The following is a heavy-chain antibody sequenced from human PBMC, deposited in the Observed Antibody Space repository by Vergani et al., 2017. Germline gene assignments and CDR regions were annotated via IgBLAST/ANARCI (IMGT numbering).Heavy chain of an antibody. J-gene: IGHJ5*02. D-gene: IGHD6-19*01. V-gene: IGHV1-8*03. CDR1: GYSFTGYY. CDR3: ARGRIAVGYWFDP. Sequence: QVQLVQSGAEVKKPGASVKVSCKASGYSFTGYYMHWVRQAPGQGLEWMGWIKPNSGNTGYAQKFQGRVTITRNTSISTAYMELSSLRSEDTAVYYCARGRIAVGYWFDPWGQGTLVTVSS. CDR2: IKPNSGNT.